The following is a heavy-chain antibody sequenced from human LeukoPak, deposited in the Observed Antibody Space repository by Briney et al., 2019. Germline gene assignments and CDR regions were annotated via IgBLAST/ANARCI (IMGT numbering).Heavy chain of an antibody. CDR3: ARGGGGYCSGGSCYYFDY. Sequence: PGGSLRLSCAASGFTFSSYGMNWVRQAPGKGLEWVSSISSSSSYMYYADSVKGRFTISRDNAKNSLYLQMNSLRAEDTAVYYCARGGGGYCSGGSCYYFDYWGQGTLVTVSS. CDR1: GFTFSSYG. D-gene: IGHD2-15*01. CDR2: ISSSSSYM. V-gene: IGHV3-21*01. J-gene: IGHJ4*02.